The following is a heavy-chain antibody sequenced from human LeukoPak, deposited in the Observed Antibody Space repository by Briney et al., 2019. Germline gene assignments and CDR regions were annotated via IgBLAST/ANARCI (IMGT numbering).Heavy chain of an antibody. D-gene: IGHD1-20*01. Sequence: SETLSLTCIVSGESITSYYWSWIRQPPGKGLEWIGEINHSGSTNYNPSLKSRVTISVDTSKNQFSLKLSSVTAADTAVYYCARRTVHLSGTGVDFDYWGQGTLVTVSS. CDR1: GESITSYY. CDR3: ARRTVHLSGTGVDFDY. V-gene: IGHV4-34*01. CDR2: INHSGST. J-gene: IGHJ4*02.